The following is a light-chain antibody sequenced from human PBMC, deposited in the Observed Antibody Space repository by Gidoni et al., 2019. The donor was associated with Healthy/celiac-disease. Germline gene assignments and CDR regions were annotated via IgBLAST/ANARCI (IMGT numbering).Light chain of an antibody. Sequence: QSVLTQPPSVSGAPGQRVTISCTGSSSNIGAGYDVHWYQPLPGTAPKLLIYGNSNRPSGVPDRFSGSKSGTSASLAITGLQAEGEADYYCQSYDSSLSGWVFGGGTKLTVL. CDR1: SSNIGAGYD. CDR2: GNS. V-gene: IGLV1-40*01. J-gene: IGLJ3*02. CDR3: QSYDSSLSGWV.